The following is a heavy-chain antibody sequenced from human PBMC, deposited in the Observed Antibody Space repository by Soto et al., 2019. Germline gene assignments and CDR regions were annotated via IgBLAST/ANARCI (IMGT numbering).Heavy chain of an antibody. V-gene: IGHV1-3*01. J-gene: IGHJ4*02. CDR3: ASGAAAGLPFDY. CDR2: INAGNGNT. CDR1: EYTFTSYA. Sequence: QVQLVQSGAEVKKPGVSVKVSCKASEYTFTSYAMHWVRQAPGQRLEWMGWINAGNGNTKYSQKFQGRVTITRDTSASAAYMELSSLRSEDTAVYYCASGAAAGLPFDYWGQGTLVTVSS. D-gene: IGHD6-13*01.